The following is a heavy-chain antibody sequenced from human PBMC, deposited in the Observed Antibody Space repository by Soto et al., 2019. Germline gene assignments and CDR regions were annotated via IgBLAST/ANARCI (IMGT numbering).Heavy chain of an antibody. V-gene: IGHV3-21*01. Sequence: EVQLVESGGGLVKPGGSLRLSCAASGFTFSTYNMNWVRQAPGKGLEWVASISSTSVYMYYANSLKGRFTISRANAKSSLYLQVNSLRAVDTAVYYCARGWLRDPWMYWGQGTLVTVSS. CDR1: GFTFSTYN. CDR2: ISSTSVYM. CDR3: ARGWLRDPWMY. J-gene: IGHJ4*02. D-gene: IGHD5-12*01.